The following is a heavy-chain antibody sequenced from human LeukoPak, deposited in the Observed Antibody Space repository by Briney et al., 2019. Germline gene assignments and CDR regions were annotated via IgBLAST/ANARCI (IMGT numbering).Heavy chain of an antibody. V-gene: IGHV4-34*01. Sequence: SETLSLTCAVYGGSFSGYYWSWIRQPPGKGLDWMGEINHMGRTNYNTSLKSRVTISVDTSKNPFSLKLSSVTDADTAVYYCARAFARPRDGYNEWFFEYWGQGTLVTVSS. D-gene: IGHD5-24*01. CDR3: ARAFARPRDGYNEWFFEY. J-gene: IGHJ4*02. CDR2: INHMGRT. CDR1: GGSFSGYY.